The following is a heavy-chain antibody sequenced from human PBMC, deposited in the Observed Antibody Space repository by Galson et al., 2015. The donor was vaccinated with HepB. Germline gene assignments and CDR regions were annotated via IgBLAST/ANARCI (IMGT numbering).Heavy chain of an antibody. CDR1: GFTFSSYA. CDR3: ARGTPDIVVVPAANTGGLY. D-gene: IGHD2-2*01. CDR2: ISYDGSNK. Sequence: SLRLSCAASGFTFSSYAMHWVRQAPGKGLEWVAVISYDGSNKYYADSVKGRFTITRDNSKNTLYLQMNSLRAEDTAVYYCARGTPDIVVVPAANTGGLYWGQGTLVTVSS. V-gene: IGHV3-30*04. J-gene: IGHJ4*02.